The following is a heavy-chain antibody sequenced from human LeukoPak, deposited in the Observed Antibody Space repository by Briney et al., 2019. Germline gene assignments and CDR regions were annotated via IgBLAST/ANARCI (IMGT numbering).Heavy chain of an antibody. D-gene: IGHD3-10*01. CDR3: AKVRFGVTARYYFDY. CDR1: GFIVRSNH. Sequence: PGGSLRLSCAAFGFIVRSNHINWVRQAPGKGLEWVSVISGSGGSTYYADSVKGRFTISRDNSKNTLYLQMNSLRAEDTAVYYCAKVRFGVTARYYFDYWGQGTLVTVSP. V-gene: IGHV3-23*01. J-gene: IGHJ4*02. CDR2: ISGSGGST.